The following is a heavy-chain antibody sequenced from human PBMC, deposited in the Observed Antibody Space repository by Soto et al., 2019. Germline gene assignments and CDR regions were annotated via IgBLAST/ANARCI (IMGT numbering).Heavy chain of an antibody. CDR3: ANGYRSGWYYFDY. J-gene: IGHJ4*02. D-gene: IGHD6-19*01. V-gene: IGHV3-30*18. CDR1: GFTFSTYG. Sequence: QVQLVESGGGVIQPGRSLKLSCGASGFTFSTYGMQWVRQAPGKGLEWVAVISHDGSNKYYADSVKGRFTISRDNSKNTLYLQMNSLKPEDTAVYYCANGYRSGWYYFDYWGQGTLVTVSS. CDR2: ISHDGSNK.